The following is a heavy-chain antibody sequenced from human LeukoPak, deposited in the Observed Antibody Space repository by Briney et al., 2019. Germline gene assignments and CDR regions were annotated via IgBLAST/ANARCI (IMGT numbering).Heavy chain of an antibody. CDR1: GYTFTGYY. D-gene: IGHD2-2*01. J-gene: IGHJ6*03. Sequence: ASVKVSCKASGYTFTGYYMHWVRQAPGQGLEWMGWINPNSGDTNYAQKLQGRVTMTTDTSTSTAYMELRSLRSDDTAVYYCARDMGYCSSTSCNYYYYYYMDVWGKGTTVTVSS. CDR2: INPNSGDT. V-gene: IGHV1-2*02. CDR3: ARDMGYCSSTSCNYYYYYYMDV.